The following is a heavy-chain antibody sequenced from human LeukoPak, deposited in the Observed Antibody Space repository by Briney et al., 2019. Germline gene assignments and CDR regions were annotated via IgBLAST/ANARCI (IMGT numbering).Heavy chain of an antibody. Sequence: GGSLRLSCAASGFTFSGPAMHWVRQASGKGLEWVGRIRSKTNNYATAYAVSVKGRFTISRDDSKNTAYLQMNSLKTEDTAVYYCTILQPDGEYWGQGTLVTVSS. CDR2: IRSKTNNYAT. CDR1: GFTFSGPA. J-gene: IGHJ4*02. CDR3: TILQPDGEY. V-gene: IGHV3-73*01.